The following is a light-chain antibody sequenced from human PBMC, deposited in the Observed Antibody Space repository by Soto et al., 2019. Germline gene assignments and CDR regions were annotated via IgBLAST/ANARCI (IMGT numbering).Light chain of an antibody. J-gene: IGKJ3*01. Sequence: IQMTQSPSSLSASVGDTVTITCRASHTIATYLNWYQKKPGKAPNVFIYTASTLPSGVPPRFSGSASVPDFTLTISGRQPDDFATYCFQQGYAMALTCGPGTKVHI. CDR2: TAS. V-gene: IGKV1-39*01. CDR3: QQGYAMALT. CDR1: HTIATY.